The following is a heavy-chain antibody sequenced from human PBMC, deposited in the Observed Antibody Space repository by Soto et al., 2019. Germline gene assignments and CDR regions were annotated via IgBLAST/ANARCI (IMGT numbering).Heavy chain of an antibody. CDR3: ASGAPVVNDY. V-gene: IGHV4-59*02. J-gene: IGHJ4*02. Sequence: PSETLSLTCTISGGSVSSYYWSWIRQPPGKGLEWIGYIYYSGSTNSNPSLKSRVTISLDRSRNPFYLNLSSVTAADTAVYFCASGAPVVNDYWGQGTLVTVSS. CDR2: IYYSGST. D-gene: IGHD3-22*01. CDR1: GGSVSSYY.